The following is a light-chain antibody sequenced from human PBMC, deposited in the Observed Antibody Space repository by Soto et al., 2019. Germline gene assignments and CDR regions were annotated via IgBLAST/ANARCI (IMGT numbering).Light chain of an antibody. V-gene: IGKV1-39*01. CDR3: QQYHSSWT. Sequence: DIQMTQSPSSLSASVGDRVTITCRASQSISSYLNWYQQKPGKAPKLLIYAASSLQSGVPSRFSGSGSGTDFTLTISSLQPEDFATYYCQQYHSSWTFGQGTKVDIK. J-gene: IGKJ1*01. CDR1: QSISSY. CDR2: AAS.